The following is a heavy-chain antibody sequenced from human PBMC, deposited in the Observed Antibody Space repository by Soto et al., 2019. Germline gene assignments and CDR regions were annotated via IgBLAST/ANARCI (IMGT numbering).Heavy chain of an antibody. J-gene: IGHJ4*02. V-gene: IGHV4-39*01. CDR3: ARLLYDSSGYDYFDY. Sequence: QLQLQESGPGLVKPSETLSLSCTVSGGSIRSSSFYWGWIRQPPGKGLEWIGSIHYSGSTYDRPSLKSRVTLSVDTSKDQVALKLSSVTAADTARYSCARLLYDSSGYDYFDYGGQGTLVTVSS. CDR1: GGSIRSSSFY. D-gene: IGHD3-22*01. CDR2: IHYSGST.